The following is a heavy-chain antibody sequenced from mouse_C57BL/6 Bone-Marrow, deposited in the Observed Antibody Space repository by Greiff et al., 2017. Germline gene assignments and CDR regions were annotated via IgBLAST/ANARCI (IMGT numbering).Heavy chain of an antibody. D-gene: IGHD1-1*01. CDR1: GFNIKDYY. Sequence: EVQLQQSGAELVRPGASVKLSCTASGFNIKDYYMHWVKQRPEQGLEWIGRIDPEDGDTEYAPKFQGKATMTADTSSNTAYLQLSSLTSEDTAVYYCTTGDYYSSSKYYYAMDYWGQGTSVTVSS. CDR3: TTGDYYSSSKYYYAMDY. J-gene: IGHJ4*01. CDR2: IDPEDGDT. V-gene: IGHV14-1*01.